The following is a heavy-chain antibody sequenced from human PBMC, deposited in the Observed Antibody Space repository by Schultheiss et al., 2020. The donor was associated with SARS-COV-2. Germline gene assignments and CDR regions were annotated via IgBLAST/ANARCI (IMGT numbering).Heavy chain of an antibody. Sequence: ASVKVSCKASGYTFTGYYMHWVRQAPGQGLEWMGWISAYNGNTNYAQKLQGRVTMTTDTSTSTAYMELSRLRSDDTAVYYCARPPYSRYYYGSGSYYNWFDPWGQGTLVTVSS. CDR1: GYTFTGYY. CDR3: ARPPYSRYYYGSGSYYNWFDP. J-gene: IGHJ5*02. V-gene: IGHV1-18*04. D-gene: IGHD3-10*01. CDR2: ISAYNGNT.